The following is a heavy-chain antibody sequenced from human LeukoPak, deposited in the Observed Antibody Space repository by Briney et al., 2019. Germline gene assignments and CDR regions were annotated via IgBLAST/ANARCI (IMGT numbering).Heavy chain of an antibody. D-gene: IGHD1-26*01. J-gene: IGHJ4*02. CDR2: IKQDGSKK. Sequence: PGGSLRLSCVASGFPFSSYWMTWVRQAPGKGLEWVANIKQDGSKKSYVDSVKGRFTISRDNAKNTLLLQMNSLRAEDTAVYYCVRDGVGAPPFDYWGQGVLVTVSS. V-gene: IGHV3-7*01. CDR3: VRDGVGAPPFDY. CDR1: GFPFSSYW.